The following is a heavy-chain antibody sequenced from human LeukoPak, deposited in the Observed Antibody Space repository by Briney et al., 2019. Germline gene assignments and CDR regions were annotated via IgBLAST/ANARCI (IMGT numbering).Heavy chain of an antibody. CDR1: GFTFSNYG. Sequence: GGSLRLSCAASGFTFSNYGMSWVRRAPGKGLEWASAISGSGGGTSHADSVKGRFTISRDNSKNTLFLQISSLRAEDTAVYYCAKYNFDHNYHYYYGMDVWGQGTTVTVSS. D-gene: IGHD1-1*01. CDR2: ISGSGGGT. J-gene: IGHJ6*02. CDR3: AKYNFDHNYHYYYGMDV. V-gene: IGHV3-23*01.